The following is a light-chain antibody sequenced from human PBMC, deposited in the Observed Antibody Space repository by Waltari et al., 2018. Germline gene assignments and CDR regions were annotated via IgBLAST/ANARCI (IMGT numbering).Light chain of an antibody. CDR1: HSVSTW. CDR3: QQYNNYPLT. V-gene: IGKV1D-16*01. Sequence: DVQLTQSPSSLSASVGDRVSIPCRASHSVSTWVAWYQLKAGKPPKSLISTASNLESGVPSRFSGSGSGTLFTLTITNLHPEDYATYFCQQYNNYPLTFGGGTKVEI. CDR2: TAS. J-gene: IGKJ4*01.